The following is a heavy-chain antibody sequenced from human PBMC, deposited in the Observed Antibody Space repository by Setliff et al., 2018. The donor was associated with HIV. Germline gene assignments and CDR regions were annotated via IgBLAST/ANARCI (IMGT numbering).Heavy chain of an antibody. J-gene: IGHJ4*02. CDR2: ISGYNSDT. Sequence: ASVKVSCKASGYTFTNYGISWLRQAPGQGLEWMGWISGYNSDTKYAEKVQGRVTMTTDTSTGTAYMELRSRRSDDTAVYYCAREVVPTSEYHTFDSWGQGSLVTVSS. V-gene: IGHV1-18*04. CDR1: GYTFTNYG. CDR3: AREVVPTSEYHTFDS. D-gene: IGHD6-6*01.